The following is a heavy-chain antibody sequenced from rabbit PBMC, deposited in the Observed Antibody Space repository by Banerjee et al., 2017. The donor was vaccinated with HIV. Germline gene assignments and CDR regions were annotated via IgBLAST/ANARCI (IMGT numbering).Heavy chain of an antibody. D-gene: IGHD6-1*01. CDR1: GFSFSSGYW. CDR3: ARGPAGYAGYGYAIRNGMDL. CDR2: VGAGSGTT. J-gene: IGHJ3*01. V-gene: IGHV1S45*01. Sequence: QEQLEESGGGLVQPGASLTLTCTASGFSFSSGYWICWVRQAPGKGLEWIGCVGAGSGTTYYATWAKGRFTISKTSSTTVTLQMTSLTAADTATYFCARGPAGYAGYGYAIRNGMDLWGQGTLVTVS.